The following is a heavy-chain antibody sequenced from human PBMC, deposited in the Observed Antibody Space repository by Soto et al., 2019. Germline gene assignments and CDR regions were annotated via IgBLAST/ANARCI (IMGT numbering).Heavy chain of an antibody. CDR2: MSYDGSNE. CDR1: GFTFSHYA. V-gene: IGHV3-30*18. J-gene: IGHJ4*02. CDR3: SNDGSHNFAS. D-gene: IGHD1-26*01. Sequence: QVQLVESGGGVVQPGRSLRLSCAASGFTFSHYAMHWVRQAPGKGLEWVALMSYDGSNEYYADSVKGRFTISRDNSKNPLYLQMNSLRAEDTAVYYCSNDGSHNFASWGQGTLVTVSS.